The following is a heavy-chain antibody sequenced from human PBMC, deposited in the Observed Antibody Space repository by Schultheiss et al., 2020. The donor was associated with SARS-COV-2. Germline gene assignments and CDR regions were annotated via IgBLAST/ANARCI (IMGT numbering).Heavy chain of an antibody. CDR2: IKSKTDGGTT. V-gene: IGHV3-15*05. D-gene: IGHD4-17*01. Sequence: GGSLRLSCAASGFTFSNAWMSWVRQAPGKGLEWVGRIKSKTDGGTTDYAAPVKGRFTISRDNSKNTLYLQMSSLRAEDTAVYYCVKGDYGDYVGLGGMDVWGQGTTVTVSS. CDR1: GFTFSNAW. J-gene: IGHJ6*02. CDR3: VKGDYGDYVGLGGMDV.